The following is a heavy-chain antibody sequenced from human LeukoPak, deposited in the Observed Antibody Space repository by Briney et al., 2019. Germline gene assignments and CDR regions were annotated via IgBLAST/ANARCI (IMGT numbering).Heavy chain of an antibody. J-gene: IGHJ4*02. CDR2: IKQDGSET. V-gene: IGHV3-7*02. CDR3: ARGVVAGNFDY. Sequence: GGSLRLSCAASGFTFSSYWMTRVRQAPEKGLEWVANIKQDGSETYYADSVKGRFTISRDNAKNTLFLQMNSLRAEDTAVYYCARGVVAGNFDYWDQGTLVTVSS. CDR1: GFTFSSYW. D-gene: IGHD6-19*01.